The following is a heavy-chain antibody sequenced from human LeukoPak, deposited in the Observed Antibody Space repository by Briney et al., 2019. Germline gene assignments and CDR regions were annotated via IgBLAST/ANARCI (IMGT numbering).Heavy chain of an antibody. CDR2: VFYSGST. CDR3: ARQAGLDILAGYWFDL. D-gene: IGHD3-9*01. Sequence: PSETLSLTCQVSGDSIRTNSYYWAWIRQHPGAGLERIGSVFYSGSTYYTPSLKSRVYISADPSKNSFSLKLTSVTAADTAVYYCARQAGLDILAGYWFDLWGQGTLVSVS. CDR1: GDSIRTNSYY. V-gene: IGHV4-39*01. J-gene: IGHJ5*02.